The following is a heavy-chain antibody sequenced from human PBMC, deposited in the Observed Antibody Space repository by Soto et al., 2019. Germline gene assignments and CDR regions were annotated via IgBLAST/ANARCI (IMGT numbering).Heavy chain of an antibody. D-gene: IGHD2-2*01. Sequence: GALLNGSFKAAGYSFSSDDSDCVRHATGQGLEWMGWMNPESGNIGYAQKFQGRVTMTRDTSISTAYMDLIGLRSDDTAVYYCARFVRHQLPTIDFWGQGTLVTVSS. CDR3: ARFVRHQLPTIDF. V-gene: IGHV1-8*01. CDR1: GYSFSSDD. CDR2: MNPESGNI. J-gene: IGHJ4*02.